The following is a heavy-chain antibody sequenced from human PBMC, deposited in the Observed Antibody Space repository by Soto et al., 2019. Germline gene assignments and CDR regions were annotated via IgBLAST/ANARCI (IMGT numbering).Heavy chain of an antibody. CDR1: GGSVSDKTYY. V-gene: IGHV4-61*01. D-gene: IGHD1-26*01. J-gene: IGHJ4*02. Sequence: KPSETLSLTCSVSGGSVSDKTYYWSWIRQPPGKRLEWIGYVYYSGTTNYNPSLKSRVTISVDLSKNRFSLRLSSVTTADTALYYCARTKAVPTTLRSRYFFDYWGQGTLVTVYS. CDR2: VYYSGTT. CDR3: ARTKAVPTTLRSRYFFDY.